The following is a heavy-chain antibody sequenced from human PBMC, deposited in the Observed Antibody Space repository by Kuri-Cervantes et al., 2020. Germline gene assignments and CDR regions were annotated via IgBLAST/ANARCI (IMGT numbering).Heavy chain of an antibody. CDR2: ISYDGSNK. Sequence: GESLKISCAASGFTFSSYGMHWVRQAPGKGLEWVAVISYDGSNKYYADSVKGRFTISRDNSKNTLYLQMNSLRAEDTAVYYCAKTYYDFWSGYSNYYYYGMDVWGQGTTVTVSS. CDR3: AKTYYDFWSGYSNYYYYGMDV. J-gene: IGHJ6*02. V-gene: IGHV3-30*18. CDR1: GFTFSSYG. D-gene: IGHD3-3*01.